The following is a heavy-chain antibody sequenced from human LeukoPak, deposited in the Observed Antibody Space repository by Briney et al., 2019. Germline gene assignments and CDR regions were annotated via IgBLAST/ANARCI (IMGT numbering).Heavy chain of an antibody. CDR1: GYSFTSYW. J-gene: IGHJ4*02. V-gene: IGHV5-10-1*01. CDR2: IDPSDSYT. CDR3: PRRPHYDSSGYYYEEFDY. Sequence: GESLRISCKGSGYSFTSYWISWVRQMPGKGVEWVGRIDPSDSYTNYSPCFQGHVTISADKSISTPYLQWSSLKASDTAMYYCPRRPHYDSSGYYYEEFDYWGQGTLVTVSS. D-gene: IGHD3-22*01.